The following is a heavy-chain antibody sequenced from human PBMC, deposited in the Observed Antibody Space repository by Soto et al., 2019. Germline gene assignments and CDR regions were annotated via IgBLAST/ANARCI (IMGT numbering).Heavy chain of an antibody. J-gene: IGHJ6*02. V-gene: IGHV1-2*02. Sequence: ASVKVSCKASGYTFTGYYMHWVRQAPGQGLEWMGWINPNSGGTNYAQKFQGRVTMTRDTSNSTAYMELSRLRSDDTAVYYCASTIAVAGTGPNADNYGMDVWGQGTTVTVSS. CDR2: INPNSGGT. D-gene: IGHD6-19*01. CDR3: ASTIAVAGTGPNADNYGMDV. CDR1: GYTFTGYY.